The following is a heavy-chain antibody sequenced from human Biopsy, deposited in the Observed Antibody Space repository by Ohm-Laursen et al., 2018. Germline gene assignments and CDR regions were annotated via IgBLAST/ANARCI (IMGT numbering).Heavy chain of an antibody. D-gene: IGHD3-10*01. CDR3: ARDRMVTIITLVRADTFDI. V-gene: IGHV1-2*02. Sequence: ASVKVSCKVSGYTFTDYSLHWVRQAPGQGLEWMGWVNPNRGDTNYAQKFQGRVTMTSDTSISTAYIELRRLISDDTAVYFCARDRMVTIITLVRADTFDIWGQGTLVSVSS. J-gene: IGHJ3*02. CDR2: VNPNRGDT. CDR1: GYTFTDYS.